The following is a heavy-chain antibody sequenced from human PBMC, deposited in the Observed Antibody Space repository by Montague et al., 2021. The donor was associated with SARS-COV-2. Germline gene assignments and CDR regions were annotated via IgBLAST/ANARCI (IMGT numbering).Heavy chain of an antibody. CDR3: ARGFRSVVPAVLGVAFYYYIDMDV. D-gene: IGHD2-2*01. CDR1: CAGIGGWY. Sequence: SETLSLTCPVSCAGIGGWYWSAIRKPTGKNLDCLGKINHSGSAKYNPSLKSRVTISVDTSKNQFSLKLSSVTAADTAVYFCARGFRSVVPAVLGVAFYYYIDMDVWGQGTTVTVSS. V-gene: IGHV4-34*01. CDR2: INHSGSA. J-gene: IGHJ6*02.